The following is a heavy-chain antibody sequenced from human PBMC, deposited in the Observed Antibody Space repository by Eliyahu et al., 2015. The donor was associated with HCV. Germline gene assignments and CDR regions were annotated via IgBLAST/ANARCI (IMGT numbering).Heavy chain of an antibody. J-gene: IGHJ6*03. CDR2: IYYSGST. CDR1: GGSISSGDYY. CDR3: ARVSVEIVVVPAAIEARYYYYYYMDV. Sequence: QVQLQESGPGLVKPSQTLSLTCTVSGGSISSGDYYWSWIRQPPGKGLEWIGYIYYSGSTYYNPSLKSRVTISVDTSKNQFSLKLSSVTAADTAVYYCARVSVEIVVVPAAIEARYYYYYYMDVWGKGTTVTVSS. V-gene: IGHV4-30-4*08. D-gene: IGHD2-2*01.